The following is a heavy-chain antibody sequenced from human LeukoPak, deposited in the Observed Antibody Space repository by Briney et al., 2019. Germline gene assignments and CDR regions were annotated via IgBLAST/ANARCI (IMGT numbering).Heavy chain of an antibody. CDR3: AIQITMIVVVPYFDY. CDR2: ISSIGSTI. J-gene: IGHJ4*02. D-gene: IGHD3-22*01. CDR1: GLTFSDYY. Sequence: PGGSLRLSCAASGLTFSDYYMTWIRQAPGKGLEWVAYISSIGSTIYSADSVKGRFTVSRDNAKNSLFLHMNSLRAEDTAIYYCAIQITMIVVVPYFDYWGQGTLVTVSS. V-gene: IGHV3-11*04.